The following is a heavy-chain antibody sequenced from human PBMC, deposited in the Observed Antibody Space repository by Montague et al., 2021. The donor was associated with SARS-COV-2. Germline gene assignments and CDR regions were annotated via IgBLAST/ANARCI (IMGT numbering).Heavy chain of an antibody. CDR1: GFTFSSYA. J-gene: IGHJ5*01. Sequence: SLRLSCAVSGFTFSSYAMDWVRQAPGKGLEWVSGISGSGGDSYYSDSVKGRFTISRDNFKKTLDLHMNSLRADDTALYYCVKVIYGGKSGLDSWGQGTLVTVSS. CDR2: ISGSGGDS. CDR3: VKVIYGGKSGLDS. D-gene: IGHD4-23*01. V-gene: IGHV3-23*01.